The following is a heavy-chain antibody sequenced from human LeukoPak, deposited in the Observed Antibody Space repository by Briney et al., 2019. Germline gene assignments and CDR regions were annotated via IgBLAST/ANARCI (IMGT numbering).Heavy chain of an antibody. Sequence: ASVKVSCKASGYTFTDYYLHWVRQAPGQGLEWMGWFNPKSHGTKYEQKFQGRVTMTRDTSISTAYMELRSLRSDDTAVYYCARLMVYAKTIDYWGQGTLVTVSS. D-gene: IGHD2-8*01. CDR1: GYTFTDYY. J-gene: IGHJ4*02. CDR2: FNPKSHGT. V-gene: IGHV1-2*02. CDR3: ARLMVYAKTIDY.